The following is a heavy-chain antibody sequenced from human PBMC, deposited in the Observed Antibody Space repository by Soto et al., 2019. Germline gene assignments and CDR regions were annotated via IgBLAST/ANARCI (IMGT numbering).Heavy chain of an antibody. CDR1: GFTFRSFG. D-gene: IGHD6-13*01. J-gene: IGHJ6*02. Sequence: PGGSLRLSCGSSGFTFRSFGMYWVRQAPGKGLEWVAVVSYDGNHKYYADSVEGRFTISRDNAKNMLYLQMNSLRGEDTVVYYCAKDVGQQLVLNYGMDVWGQGTTVTVSS. CDR2: VSYDGNHK. V-gene: IGHV3-30*18. CDR3: AKDVGQQLVLNYGMDV.